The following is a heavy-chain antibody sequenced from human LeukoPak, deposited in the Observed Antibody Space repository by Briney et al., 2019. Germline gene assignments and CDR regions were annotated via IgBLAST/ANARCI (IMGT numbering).Heavy chain of an antibody. V-gene: IGHV3-30*18. CDR2: ISYDGSNK. CDR3: AKATSSDIVVVPAALDY. D-gene: IGHD2-2*01. Sequence: GGSLRLSCAASGFTFSSYGMHWVRQAPGKGLEWVAVISYDGSNKYYADSVKGRFTISRDNSKNTLYLQMNSLRAEDTAVYYCAKATSSDIVVVPAALDYWGQGTLVTVSS. J-gene: IGHJ4*02. CDR1: GFTFSSYG.